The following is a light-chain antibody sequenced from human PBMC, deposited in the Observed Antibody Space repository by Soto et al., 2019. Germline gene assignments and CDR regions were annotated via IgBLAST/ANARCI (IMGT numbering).Light chain of an antibody. CDR1: QSVSNNY. V-gene: IGKV3D-20*02. J-gene: IGKJ4*01. CDR3: QQRSSWPLT. Sequence: DIVMTHAPATLSVSSGERATLSCRASQSVSNNYLAWYQQKPGQAPRLLIYGASNRATGIPDRFSGSGSGTDFTLTISSLETEDFAVYYCQQRSSWPLTFGGGTKVDIK. CDR2: GAS.